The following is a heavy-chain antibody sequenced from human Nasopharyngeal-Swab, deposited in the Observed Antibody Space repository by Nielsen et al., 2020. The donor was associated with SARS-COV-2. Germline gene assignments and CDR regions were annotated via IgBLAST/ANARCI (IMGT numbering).Heavy chain of an antibody. J-gene: IGHJ6*02. D-gene: IGHD3-10*01. CDR3: ARRPVLLWFGELTRGMDV. CDR2: INHSGST. Sequence: SDTLSLTCAVYGGSFSGYYWSWIRQPPGKGLEWIGEINHSGSTNYNPSLKSRVTISVDTSKNQFSLKLSSVTAADTAVYYCARRPVLLWFGELTRGMDVWGQGTTVTVSS. CDR1: GGSFSGYY. V-gene: IGHV4-34*01.